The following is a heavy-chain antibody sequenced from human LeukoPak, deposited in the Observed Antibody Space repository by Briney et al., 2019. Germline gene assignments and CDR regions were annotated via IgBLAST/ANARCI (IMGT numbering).Heavy chain of an antibody. CDR3: AKDKGAPDY. Sequence: GRSLRLSCAASGFTFSIYAMSWIRQAPGKVLEWVSAISGSGCSTYYADSVKGRFTISRDNSKNTLYLQMNSLRAEDTAVYYCAKDKGAPDYWGQGTLVTVSS. J-gene: IGHJ4*02. CDR1: GFTFSIYA. CDR2: ISGSGCST. D-gene: IGHD4/OR15-4a*01. V-gene: IGHV3-23*01.